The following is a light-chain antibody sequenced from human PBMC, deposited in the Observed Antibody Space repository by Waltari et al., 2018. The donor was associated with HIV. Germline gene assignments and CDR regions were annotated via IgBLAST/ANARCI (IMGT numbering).Light chain of an antibody. J-gene: IGLJ3*02. CDR3: NSYAGNKDLGV. CDR1: TSYDGGFNF. V-gene: IGLV2-8*01. CDR2: EVT. Sequence: QSALTQPPPPSGSPGQPVTISLHGTTSYDGGFNFVSWYQQHQDKAHKLIIYEVTKRHAGGPDRVSGSKSGNAASASVSGRQAEDEAIYHCNSYAGNKDLGVFGGGTKLTIL.